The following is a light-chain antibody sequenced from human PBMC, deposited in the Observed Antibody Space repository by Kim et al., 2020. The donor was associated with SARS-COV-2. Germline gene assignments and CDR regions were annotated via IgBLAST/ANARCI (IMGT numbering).Light chain of an antibody. CDR1: QSINNY. CDR3: QKCNNGPPT. V-gene: IGKV1-27*01. CDR2: AAS. J-gene: IGKJ4*01. Sequence: AAVGDRVTVTCRASQSINNYLNWYQQKQGKVPQLLIYAASTLQTGVPSRCSGSGSGTDFTLTINSLQPEDFATYYCQKCNNGPPTFGGGTKVDIK.